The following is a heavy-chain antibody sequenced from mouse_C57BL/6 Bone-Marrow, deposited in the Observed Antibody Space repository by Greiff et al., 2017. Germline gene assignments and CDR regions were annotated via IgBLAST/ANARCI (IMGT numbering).Heavy chain of an antibody. V-gene: IGHV1-7*01. D-gene: IGHD1-1*01. J-gene: IGHJ4*01. Sequence: QVQLQQSGAELAKPGASVKLSCKASGYTFTSYWMHWVKQRPGQGLEWIGYINPSSGYTKYNQKFKDKATLTADKSSSTAYMQLSSLTYEDSAVYYCARSIPYYYSSSYYYAMDYWGQGTSVTVSS. CDR3: ARSIPYYYSSSYYYAMDY. CDR2: INPSSGYT. CDR1: GYTFTSYW.